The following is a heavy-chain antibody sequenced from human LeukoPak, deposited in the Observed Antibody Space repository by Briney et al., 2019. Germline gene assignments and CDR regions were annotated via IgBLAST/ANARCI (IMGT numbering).Heavy chain of an antibody. D-gene: IGHD3-16*01. CDR3: AKDRLAYSYAQPFDY. J-gene: IGHJ4*02. CDR2: ITGSGGST. Sequence: GGSLRLSCTASGFIFSSYSMNWVRQAPGKGLEWVSGITGSGGSTYYADSVKGRFTISRDNSKNTLYLQMNSLRAEDTAVYYCAKDRLAYSYAQPFDYWGQGTLVTVSS. V-gene: IGHV3-23*01. CDR1: GFIFSSYS.